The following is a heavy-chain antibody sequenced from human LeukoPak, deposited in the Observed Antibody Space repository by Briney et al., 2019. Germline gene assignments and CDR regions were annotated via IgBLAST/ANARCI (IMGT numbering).Heavy chain of an antibody. D-gene: IGHD3-22*01. J-gene: IGHJ4*02. V-gene: IGHV4-39*01. CDR1: GGSVSSSYYY. CDR3: ARQYYDSTGYYYFDY. CDR2: IHQSGST. Sequence: SETLSLTCTVSGGSVSSSYYYWGWIRQPPGKGLEWIGEIHQSGSTYYNPSLRSRVTMSADTSKNQFSLNLKSVTAADTAVYYCARQYYDSTGYYYFDYWGQGTLVTVSS.